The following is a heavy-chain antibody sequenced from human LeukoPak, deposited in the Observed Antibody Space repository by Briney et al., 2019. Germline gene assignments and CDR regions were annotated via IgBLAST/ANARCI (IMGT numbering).Heavy chain of an antibody. CDR3: ARVSGSRNYYFGAFDI. CDR2: IYSDVSTT. J-gene: IGHJ3*02. CDR1: GFTFSDYW. V-gene: IGHV3-74*01. Sequence: PGGSLRLSCAASGFTFSDYWMQWVRQAPGKGLVWVSRIYSDVSTTYSADSVKARFSTSTDNAKNTLYLQMNSLRAEETAMYYCARVSGSRNYYFGAFDIWGQGTMVTVSS. D-gene: IGHD3-10*01.